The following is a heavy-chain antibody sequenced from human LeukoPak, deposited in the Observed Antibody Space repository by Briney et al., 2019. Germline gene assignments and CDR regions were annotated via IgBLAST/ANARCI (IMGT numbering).Heavy chain of an antibody. V-gene: IGHV1-3*01. CDR1: GYTFTSYA. Sequence: GASVKVSCKASGYTFTSYAMHWVRQAPGQRLEWMGWINAGNGNTKYSQKFQGRVTITRDTSASSAYMELSSLRSEDTAVYYCARGYSSGEVRRGLYGYWGQGTLVTVSS. CDR2: INAGNGNT. J-gene: IGHJ4*02. D-gene: IGHD6-19*01. CDR3: ARGYSSGEVRRGLYGY.